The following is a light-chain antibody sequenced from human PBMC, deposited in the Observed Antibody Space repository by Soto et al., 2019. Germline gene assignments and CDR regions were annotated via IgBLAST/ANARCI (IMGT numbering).Light chain of an antibody. Sequence: EVVLTQYPDTLSLSPGERATLSCRASQSVSSSYLAWYQQKPGQAPRLLIYGSSSRATGIPDRFSGSGSGTDFTLTISRLEPEDFAVFYCQQYGSSPPTFGQGTKVEIK. CDR2: GSS. J-gene: IGKJ1*01. V-gene: IGKV3-20*01. CDR1: QSVSSSY. CDR3: QQYGSSPPT.